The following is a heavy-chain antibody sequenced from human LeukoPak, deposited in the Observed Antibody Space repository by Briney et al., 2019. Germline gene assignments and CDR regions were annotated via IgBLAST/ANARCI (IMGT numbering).Heavy chain of an antibody. CDR3: AKVKDIVVVPAATYFDY. Sequence: GGSLRLSCAASGFTFSSYGMHWVRQAPGKGLEWVAFIRYDGSNKYYADSVKGRFTISRDNSKNTLYLQMNSLSAEDTAVYYCAKVKDIVVVPAATYFDYWGQGTLVTVSS. J-gene: IGHJ4*02. CDR1: GFTFSSYG. V-gene: IGHV3-30*02. CDR2: IRYDGSNK. D-gene: IGHD2-2*01.